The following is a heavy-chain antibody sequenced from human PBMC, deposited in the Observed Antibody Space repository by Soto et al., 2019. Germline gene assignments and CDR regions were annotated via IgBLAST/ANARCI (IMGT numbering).Heavy chain of an antibody. D-gene: IGHD6-19*01. CDR3: ASLPQDVSPVPGNEGPDY. J-gene: IGHJ4*02. V-gene: IGHV3-74*01. CDR2: INPDGSTT. CDR1: GFTFTNYW. Sequence: EVQLVESGGDLVQPGGSLRLSCAASGFTFTNYWMHWVRQAPGRGLLWISRINPDGSTTFYADSVKGRFTLSRDNAKNSLYLQMNSLRAEDTAVYYCASLPQDVSPVPGNEGPDYWGQGTLVTVSS.